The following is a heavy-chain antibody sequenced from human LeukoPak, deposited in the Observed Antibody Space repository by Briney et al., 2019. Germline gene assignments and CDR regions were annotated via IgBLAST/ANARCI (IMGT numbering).Heavy chain of an antibody. CDR3: AREAGFREFGYYYYYMDV. J-gene: IGHJ6*03. CDR2: ISSSSSTI. V-gene: IGHV3-48*02. CDR1: GFTFSSYS. Sequence: GGSLRLSCAASGFTFSSYSMNWVRQAPGKGLEWVSYISSSSSTIYYADSVKGRFTISRDNAKNSLYLQMNSLRDEDTAVYYCAREAGFREFGYYYYYMDVRGKGTMVTVSS. D-gene: IGHD3-10*01.